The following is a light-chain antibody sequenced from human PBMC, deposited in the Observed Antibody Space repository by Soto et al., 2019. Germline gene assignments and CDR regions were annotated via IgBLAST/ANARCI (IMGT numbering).Light chain of an antibody. Sequence: DIQMTQSPSSLAASVGDRVTISCRASQGISNYLAWYQQKPGKAPKLLIYATSTLQSGVSSRFTGSGSGTDFTLTISSLQPEDVATYYCQKYNWPPFTFGPGTKVDNK. CDR3: QKYNWPPFT. CDR1: QGISNY. J-gene: IGKJ3*01. V-gene: IGKV1-27*01. CDR2: ATS.